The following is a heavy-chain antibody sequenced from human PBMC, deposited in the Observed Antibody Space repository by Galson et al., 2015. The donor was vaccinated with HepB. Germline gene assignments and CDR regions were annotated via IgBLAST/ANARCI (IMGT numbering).Heavy chain of an antibody. CDR3: ARYSSSLYSYAMDV. V-gene: IGHV1-18*01. J-gene: IGHJ6*02. CDR1: GYTFTNYG. CDR2: ISVYNDNT. Sequence: SVKVSCKASGYTFTNYGFSWVRQAPGQGLEWMGWISVYNDNTDYPQKLQGRVTMTTDTSTMTAYMELRSLRYDDTAMYYCARYSSSLYSYAMDVCGQGTTVTVSS. D-gene: IGHD6-6*01.